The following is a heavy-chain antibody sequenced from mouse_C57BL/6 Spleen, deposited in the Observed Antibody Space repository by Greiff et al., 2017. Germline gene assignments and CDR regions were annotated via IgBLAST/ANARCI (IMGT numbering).Heavy chain of an antibody. V-gene: IGHV5-17*01. CDR2: ISSGSSTI. J-gene: IGHJ3*01. D-gene: IGHD2-4*01. CDR1: GFTFSDYG. Sequence: EVMLVDSGGGLVKPGGSLKLSCAASGFTFSDYGMHWVRQAPEKGLEWVAYISSGSSTIYYADTMKGRFTISRDNAKNTLFLQMTSLRSEDTAMYYCVYDYVVLFAYWGQGTLVTVSA. CDR3: VYDYVVLFAY.